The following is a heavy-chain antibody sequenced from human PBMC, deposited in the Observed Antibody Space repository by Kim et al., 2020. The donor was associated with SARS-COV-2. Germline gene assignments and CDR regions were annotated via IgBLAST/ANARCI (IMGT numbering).Heavy chain of an antibody. D-gene: IGHD6-13*01. V-gene: IGHV3-30*02. J-gene: IGHJ4*02. Sequence: YDADSGKGRFTISRDNSKNTLYMQMNSLRAEDTAVYYCAKGAAAGGTLDYWGQGTLVTVSS. CDR3: AKGAAAGGTLDY.